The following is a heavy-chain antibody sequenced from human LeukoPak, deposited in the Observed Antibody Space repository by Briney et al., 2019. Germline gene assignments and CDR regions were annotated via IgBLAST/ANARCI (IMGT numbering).Heavy chain of an antibody. Sequence: GSLRLSCAASGFTFSSYAMSWVRQAPGKGLEWVANIKQDGSEKYYVDSVKGRFTISRDNAKNSLYLQMNSLRAEDTAVYYCARPIIGDVGFGGVIADYYFDYWGQGTLVTVSS. CDR1: GFTFSSYA. CDR3: ARPIIGDVGFGGVIADYYFDY. V-gene: IGHV3-7*01. J-gene: IGHJ4*02. CDR2: IKQDGSEK. D-gene: IGHD3-16*02.